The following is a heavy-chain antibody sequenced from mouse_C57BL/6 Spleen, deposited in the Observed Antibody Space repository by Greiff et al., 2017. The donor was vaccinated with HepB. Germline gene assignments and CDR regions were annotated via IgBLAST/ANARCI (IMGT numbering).Heavy chain of an antibody. CDR2: IRNKANGYTT. CDR1: GFTFTDYY. V-gene: IGHV7-3*01. J-gene: IGHJ4*01. Sequence: EVKLMESGGGLVQPGGSLSLSCAASGFTFTDYYMSWVRQPPGKALEWLGFIRNKANGYTTEYSASVKGRFTISRDNSQNILYLQMNALRAEDSATYYCARSHYYGSSYAMDYWGQGTSVTVSS. D-gene: IGHD1-1*01. CDR3: ARSHYYGSSYAMDY.